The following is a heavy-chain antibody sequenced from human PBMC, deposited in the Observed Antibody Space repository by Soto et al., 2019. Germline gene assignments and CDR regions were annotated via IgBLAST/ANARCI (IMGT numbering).Heavy chain of an antibody. J-gene: IGHJ4*02. CDR2: IWYDGSNK. CDR1: GFTFSSYG. Sequence: GGSLRFSCAASGFTFSSYGMHWVRQAPGKGLEWVAVIWYDGSNKYYADSVKGRFTISRDNSKNTLYLQMNSLRAEDTAVYYCARDRAYDTDSYYFDYWGQGTLVSVSS. V-gene: IGHV3-33*01. CDR3: ARDRAYDTDSYYFDY. D-gene: IGHD5-12*01.